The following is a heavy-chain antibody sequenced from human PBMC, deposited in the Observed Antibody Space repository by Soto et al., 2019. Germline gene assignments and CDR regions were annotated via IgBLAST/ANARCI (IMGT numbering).Heavy chain of an antibody. D-gene: IGHD5-18*01. J-gene: IGHJ4*02. CDR1: GFSLSTFGMG. Sequence: SGPTLVNPTQTLTLTCTFSGFSLSTFGMGVGWIRQPPGKALEWLALIYWNDDKRYSPSLNSRLTIAKDTSKNLVVLTMTNVDPADAATYPCVKRHDSSPSDYWGQGTLVTVSS. V-gene: IGHV2-5*01. CDR3: VKRHDSSPSDY. CDR2: IYWNDDK.